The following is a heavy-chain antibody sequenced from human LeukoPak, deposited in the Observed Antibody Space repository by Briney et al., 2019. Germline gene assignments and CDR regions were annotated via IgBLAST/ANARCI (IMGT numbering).Heavy chain of an antibody. J-gene: IGHJ4*02. V-gene: IGHV3-48*02. CDR1: GFTFSNYV. Sequence: GGSLRLSCAASGFTFSNYVMSWVRQAPGKGLEWVSYINHNGEMIFYPDFVKGRFTISRDNAKNSLYLQMNSLRDEDTAVYYCARDNAWAFHYWGQGTLVTVSS. CDR2: INHNGEMI. D-gene: IGHD2-2*01. CDR3: ARDNAWAFHY.